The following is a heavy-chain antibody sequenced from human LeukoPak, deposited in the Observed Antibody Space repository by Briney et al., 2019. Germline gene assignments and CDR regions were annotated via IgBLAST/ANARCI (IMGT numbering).Heavy chain of an antibody. J-gene: IGHJ1*01. D-gene: IGHD3-10*01. Sequence: GGSLRLSCAASGFTFSSYAMSWVRQAPGKGLEWVSSISGSGDYTYYTDSVKGRFIISRDNSKNTLYLKMNSLRAEDTAVYYCARDDINYYGSGSYYNWGGYFQHWGQGTLVTVSS. CDR3: ARDDINYYGSGSYYNWGGYFQH. V-gene: IGHV3-23*01. CDR1: GFTFSSYA. CDR2: ISGSGDYT.